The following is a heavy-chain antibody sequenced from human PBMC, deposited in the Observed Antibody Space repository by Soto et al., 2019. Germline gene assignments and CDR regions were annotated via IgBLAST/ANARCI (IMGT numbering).Heavy chain of an antibody. J-gene: IGHJ6*02. V-gene: IGHV4-31*03. CDR2: VSPIGTP. Sequence: QVQLHESGPGLVKPSQTLSLTCSVSGDSISGGYYWSWIRQHPGKGLEWIGYVSPIGTPYYSPSLSSRVSISMHTSKNQLSLEVRSVSAADTAVYYCARDRGSYGMDVWGQGTTVTVSS. CDR1: GDSISGGYY. CDR3: ARDRGSYGMDV.